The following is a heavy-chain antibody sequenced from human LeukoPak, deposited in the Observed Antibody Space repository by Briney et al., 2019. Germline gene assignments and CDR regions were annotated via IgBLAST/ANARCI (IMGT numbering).Heavy chain of an antibody. CDR1: GFTFKNYA. V-gene: IGHV3-23*02. CDR2: LRGDGET. D-gene: IGHD3-10*01. J-gene: IGHJ4*02. CDR3: AKASWVSSADAVL. Sequence: GGSLTLSCAASGFTFKNYAMSWVRQAPAWGLEWVASLRGDGETFYGDSVKGRFTLSRDDSRNSVYLHLNNLRVEDTAVYYCAKASWVSSADAVLWGQGTVVTVS.